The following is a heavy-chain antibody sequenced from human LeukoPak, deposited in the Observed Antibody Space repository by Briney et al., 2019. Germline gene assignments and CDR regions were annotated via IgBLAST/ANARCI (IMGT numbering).Heavy chain of an antibody. CDR1: GGSISSGNFY. V-gene: IGHV4-30-4*01. D-gene: IGHD2/OR15-2a*01. J-gene: IGHJ5*01. CDR2: IFYLGST. Sequence: RSSETLSLTCTVSGGSISSGNFYWSWIRQPPGKGLEWIGYIFYLGSTYYNLSLKSRVTMSVDTSKNQFSLKLRSVTAADTAVYYCARKYPDHWFDPWGQGTTVTVSS. CDR3: ARKYPDHWFDP.